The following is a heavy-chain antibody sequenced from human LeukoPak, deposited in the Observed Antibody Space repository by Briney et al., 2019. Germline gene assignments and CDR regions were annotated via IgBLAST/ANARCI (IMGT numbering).Heavy chain of an antibody. CDR3: ARTEDTAMASRYYYYYMDV. Sequence: GASVKVSCKASGYTFTSYGISWVRQAPGQGLEWMGWISGYNGNTNYAQKLQGRVTMTTDTSTSTAYMELRSLRSDDTAVYYCARTEDTAMASRYYYYYMDVWGKGTTVTVSS. J-gene: IGHJ6*03. D-gene: IGHD5-18*01. V-gene: IGHV1-18*01. CDR1: GYTFTSYG. CDR2: ISGYNGNT.